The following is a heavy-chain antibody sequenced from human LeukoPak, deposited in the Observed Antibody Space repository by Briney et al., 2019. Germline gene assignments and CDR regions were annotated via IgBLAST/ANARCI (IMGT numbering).Heavy chain of an antibody. CDR2: ISAYNGNT. CDR1: GYTFTSYG. V-gene: IGHV1-18*01. D-gene: IGHD4-17*01. Sequence: ASVKVSCMASGYTFTSYGISGVRQAPAQGLEWMGWISAYNGNTNYAQKLQGRVTMTTDASTSTAYMELGSLRSDDTAVYYCARGTNYGDYIDYWGQGTLVTVSS. CDR3: ARGTNYGDYIDY. J-gene: IGHJ4*02.